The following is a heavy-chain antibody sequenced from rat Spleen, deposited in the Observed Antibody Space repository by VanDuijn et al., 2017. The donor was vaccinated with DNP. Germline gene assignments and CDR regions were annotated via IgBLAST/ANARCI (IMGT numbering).Heavy chain of an antibody. J-gene: IGHJ1*01. CDR3: ARRGYNNAWYFDF. Sequence: EVQLVESGGGLVQPGRSLKLSCAASGFTFSNYYMAWVRQAPKKGLEWVATISYDGSSTYYRDSVKGRFTISRDNAKSTLYMQMNSLRSEDTATYYCARRGYNNAWYFDFWGPGTMVTVSS. D-gene: IGHD1-10*01. CDR1: GFTFSNYY. V-gene: IGHV5-22*01. CDR2: ISYDGSST.